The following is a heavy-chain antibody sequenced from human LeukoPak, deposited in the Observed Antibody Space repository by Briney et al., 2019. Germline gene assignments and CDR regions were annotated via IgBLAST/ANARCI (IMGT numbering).Heavy chain of an antibody. J-gene: IGHJ4*02. V-gene: IGHV3-7*01. D-gene: IGHD4-17*01. CDR3: ARASQLRGGAILPGPGPFDY. CDR1: GFTFSSYW. Sequence: PGGSLRLSCAASGFTFSSYWMSWVRQAPGKGLEWVANIKQDGSEKYYVDSVKGRFTISRDNAKNSLYLQMNSLRAEDTAVYYCARASQLRGGAILPGPGPFDYWGQGTLVTVSS. CDR2: IKQDGSEK.